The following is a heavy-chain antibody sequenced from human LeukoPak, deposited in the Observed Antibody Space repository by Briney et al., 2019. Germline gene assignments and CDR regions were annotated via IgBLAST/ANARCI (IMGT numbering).Heavy chain of an antibody. V-gene: IGHV1-2*02. CDR3: ARDAAGMATMGGKTTFDY. D-gene: IGHD5-24*01. CDR2: INPNSGGT. Sequence: GASVKVSCKASGYTFTGYYMHWVRQAPGQGLEWMGWINPNSGGTNYAQKFQGRVTMTRDTSISTAYMELSRLRSDDTAVYYCARDAAGMATMGGKTTFDYWGQGTLVTVSS. CDR1: GYTFTGYY. J-gene: IGHJ4*02.